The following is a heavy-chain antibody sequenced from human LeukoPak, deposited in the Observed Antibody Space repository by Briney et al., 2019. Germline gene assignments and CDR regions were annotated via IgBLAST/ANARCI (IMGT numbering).Heavy chain of an antibody. J-gene: IGHJ4*02. CDR2: ISYDGSNK. CDR3: ARDLLRIVDY. CDR1: GFTFSSYA. Sequence: GGSLRLSCAASGFTFSSYAVHWVRQAPGKGLEWVAVISYDGSNKYYADSVKGRFTISRDNSKNTLYLQMNSLRAEDTAVYYCARDLLRIVDYWGQGTLVTVSS. V-gene: IGHV3-30-3*01. D-gene: IGHD2-15*01.